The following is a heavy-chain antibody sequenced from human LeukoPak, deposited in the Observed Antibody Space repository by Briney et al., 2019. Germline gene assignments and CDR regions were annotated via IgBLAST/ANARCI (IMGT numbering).Heavy chain of an antibody. J-gene: IGHJ3*02. Sequence: PGGSLRLSCAASGFTFSRYDMNWVRQAPGKGLEWVSYMSSSGSPIYYADSVKGRFTISRDNANNSVYLQMNSLRAEDTAVYHCAREDADDAFDIWGQGTMVTVSS. CDR3: AREDADDAFDI. CDR1: GFTFSRYD. V-gene: IGHV3-48*03. CDR2: MSSSGSPI.